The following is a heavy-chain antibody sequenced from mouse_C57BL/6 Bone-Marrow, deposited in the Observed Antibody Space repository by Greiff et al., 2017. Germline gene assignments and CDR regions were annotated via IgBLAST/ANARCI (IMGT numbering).Heavy chain of an antibody. CDR2: ISSGGSYT. J-gene: IGHJ1*03. Sequence: EVKLVESGGDLVKPGGSLKLSCAASGFTFSSYGMSWVRQTPDKRLEWVATISSGGSYTYYPDSVKGRFTISRDNAKNTLYLQMSSLKSEDTAVYYCARLGTTVGLDVWGTGTTVTVSA. V-gene: IGHV5-6*02. D-gene: IGHD1-1*01. CDR1: GFTFSSYG. CDR3: ARLGTTVGLDV.